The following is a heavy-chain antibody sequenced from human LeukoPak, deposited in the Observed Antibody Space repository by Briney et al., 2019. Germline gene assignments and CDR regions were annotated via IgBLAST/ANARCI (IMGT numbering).Heavy chain of an antibody. J-gene: IGHJ4*02. CDR3: ARLVAVAGTGY. Sequence: SETLSLTCTVSGDSISSDYWSWIRQPPGMGLEWIGYIYYSGSTNYNPSLKSRVTISVDTSKNQFSLKLSSVTAAVTAVYYCARLVAVAGTGYWGQGTLVTVSS. CDR2: IYYSGST. D-gene: IGHD6-19*01. CDR1: GDSISSDY. V-gene: IGHV4-59*12.